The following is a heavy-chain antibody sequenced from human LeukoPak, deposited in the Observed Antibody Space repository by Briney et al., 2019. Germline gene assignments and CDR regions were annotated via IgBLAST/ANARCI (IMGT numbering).Heavy chain of an antibody. Sequence: SETLSLTCTVSGGSISSSSYYWGWLRQPPGKGLEWIGSIYYSGSTYYNPSLKSRVTISVDTSKNQFSLKLSSVTAADTAVYYCAREREGDQVTYYYYTDVWGKGTTVTVSS. CDR3: AREREGDQVTYYYYTDV. D-gene: IGHD3-16*01. V-gene: IGHV4-39*07. J-gene: IGHJ6*03. CDR2: IYYSGST. CDR1: GGSISSSSYY.